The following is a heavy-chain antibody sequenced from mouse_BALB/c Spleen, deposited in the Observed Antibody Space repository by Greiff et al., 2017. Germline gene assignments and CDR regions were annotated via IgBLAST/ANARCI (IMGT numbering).Heavy chain of an antibody. D-gene: IGHD2-1*01. Sequence: EVQLQQSGPGLVKPSQSLSLTCTVTGYSITSDYAWNWIRQFPGDKLEWMGYISYSGSTSYSPSLKSRISITRDTSKNQFFLQLNSVTTEDTATYYCARRPFYGNYYFDYWGQGTTLTVSS. CDR2: ISYSGST. J-gene: IGHJ2*01. CDR1: GYSITSDYA. V-gene: IGHV3-2*02. CDR3: ARRPFYGNYYFDY.